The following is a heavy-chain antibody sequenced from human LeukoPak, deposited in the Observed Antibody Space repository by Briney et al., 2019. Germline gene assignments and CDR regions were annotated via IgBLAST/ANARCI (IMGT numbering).Heavy chain of an antibody. J-gene: IGHJ6*03. Sequence: ASVKVSCKASGYTFTSYGISWVRQAPGQGLEWMGWISAYNGNTNYAQKLQGRVTMTTDTSTSTAYMELRSLRSDDTAVYYCARQQQLEHYYYYYMDVWGKGTTVTVSS. D-gene: IGHD6-13*01. V-gene: IGHV1-18*01. CDR1: GYTFTSYG. CDR3: ARQQQLEHYYYYYMDV. CDR2: ISAYNGNT.